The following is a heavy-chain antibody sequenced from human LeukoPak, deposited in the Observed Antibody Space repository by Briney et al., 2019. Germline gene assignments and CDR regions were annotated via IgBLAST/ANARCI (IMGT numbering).Heavy chain of an antibody. CDR2: LNRNGDKT. Sequence: GGSLRLSCAASGFNFDGYGMNWVRQAPGKGLEWVAGLNRNGDKTGYADSVKGRFTISRDNAKSSLYLQVNSLRAEDTALYFCAREGHIVAVASLDYWGPGTLVTVSS. CDR1: GFNFDGYG. J-gene: IGHJ4*02. D-gene: IGHD2-15*01. V-gene: IGHV3-20*04. CDR3: AREGHIVAVASLDY.